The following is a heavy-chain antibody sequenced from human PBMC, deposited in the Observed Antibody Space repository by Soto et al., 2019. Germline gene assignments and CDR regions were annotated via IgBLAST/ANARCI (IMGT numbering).Heavy chain of an antibody. Sequence: ASVKASCKASGYTFTSYGISWVRQAPGQGLEWMGWISAYNGNTNYAQKLQGRVTMTTDTSTSTAYMELRSLRSDDTAVYYCARDQLVVVITGYYGMDVWGQGTTVTVSS. J-gene: IGHJ6*02. V-gene: IGHV1-18*04. D-gene: IGHD3-22*01. CDR1: GYTFTSYG. CDR3: ARDQLVVVITGYYGMDV. CDR2: ISAYNGNT.